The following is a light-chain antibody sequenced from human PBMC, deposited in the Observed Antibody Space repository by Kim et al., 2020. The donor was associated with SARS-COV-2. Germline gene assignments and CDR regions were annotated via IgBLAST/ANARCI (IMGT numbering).Light chain of an antibody. CDR3: NCRDSNDNVV. Sequence: VALEQKDRNTCQRDSLRSYYGTWYQQKPGQAPILVIYGKNNRPSGIPDRFSGSSSGNTASLTITGTQAGDEADYYCNCRDSNDNVVFGGGTQLTVL. J-gene: IGLJ2*01. CDR1: SLRSYY. V-gene: IGLV3-19*01. CDR2: GKN.